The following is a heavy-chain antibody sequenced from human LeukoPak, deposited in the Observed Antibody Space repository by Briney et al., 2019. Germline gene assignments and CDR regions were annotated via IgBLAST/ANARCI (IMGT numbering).Heavy chain of an antibody. CDR2: MNPNSGNT. D-gene: IGHD3-22*01. CDR1: GYTFTSYD. J-gene: IGHJ3*02. V-gene: IGHV1-8*01. CDR3: ARGVYDYYYDSSGYPNYDAFDI. Sequence: ASVKVSCKASGYTFTSYDINWVRQATGQGLEWMGWMNPNSGNTGYAQKFQGRVTMTRNTSINTAYMELSSLRSEDTAVYYCARGVYDYYYDSSGYPNYDAFDIWGQGTMVTVSS.